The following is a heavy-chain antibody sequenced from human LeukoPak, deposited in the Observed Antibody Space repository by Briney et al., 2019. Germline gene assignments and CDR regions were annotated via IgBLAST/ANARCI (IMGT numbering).Heavy chain of an antibody. CDR3: ARARPRRVGATTPFDY. Sequence: GASVKVSCKASGYTFTSYYMHWVRQAPGQGLEWMGIINPSGGSTSYAQKFQGRVTMTRDTSTSTVYMELSSLRSEDTAVYYCARARPRRVGATTPFDYWGQGTLVTVSS. J-gene: IGHJ4*02. D-gene: IGHD1-26*01. V-gene: IGHV1-46*01. CDR2: INPSGGST. CDR1: GYTFTSYY.